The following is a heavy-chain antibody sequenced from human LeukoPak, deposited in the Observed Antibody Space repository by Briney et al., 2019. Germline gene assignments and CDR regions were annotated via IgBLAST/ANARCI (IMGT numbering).Heavy chain of an antibody. D-gene: IGHD3-9*01. CDR2: IYYSGST. Sequence: SETLSLTCSVSGGSISSGGSFWGWIRQPPGKGLEWIGSIYYSGSTYYNPSLKSRVTISVDTSKNQFSLKLSSVTAADTAVYYCARDLSTYDILTGYSAATIFDYWGQGTLVTVSS. CDR1: GGSISSGGSF. V-gene: IGHV4-39*07. J-gene: IGHJ4*02. CDR3: ARDLSTYDILTGYSAATIFDY.